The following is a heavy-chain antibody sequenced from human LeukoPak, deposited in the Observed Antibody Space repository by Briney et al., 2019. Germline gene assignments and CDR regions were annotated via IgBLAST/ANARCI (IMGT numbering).Heavy chain of an antibody. V-gene: IGHV3-23*01. J-gene: IGHJ3*02. CDR1: GFIFNSYA. Sequence: GGSLRLSCAASGFIFNSYAMSWVRQAPGKGLEWVSAISGSGGSTYYADSVKGRFTISRDNSKNTLYLQMNSLRAEDTAVYYCAKLGRNYGSGSYQAFDIWGQGTMVTVSS. CDR2: ISGSGGST. CDR3: AKLGRNYGSGSYQAFDI. D-gene: IGHD3-10*01.